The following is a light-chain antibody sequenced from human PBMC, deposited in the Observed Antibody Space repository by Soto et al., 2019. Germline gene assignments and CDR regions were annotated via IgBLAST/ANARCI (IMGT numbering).Light chain of an antibody. CDR3: CSYAGSSTLL. V-gene: IGLV2-23*03. Sequence: QSALTQPASVSGSPGQSITISCTGTSSDVGSYNLVSWYQQHPGKAPKLMIYEGSKRPSGVSNRFSGSKSGNTASLTISGLQAEDEADYYCCSYAGSSTLLFGGGTQL. CDR1: SSDVGSYNL. J-gene: IGLJ2*01. CDR2: EGS.